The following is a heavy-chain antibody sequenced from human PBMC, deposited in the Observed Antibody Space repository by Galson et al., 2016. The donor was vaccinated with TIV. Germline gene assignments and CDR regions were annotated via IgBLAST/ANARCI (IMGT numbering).Heavy chain of an antibody. J-gene: IGHJ4*02. D-gene: IGHD3-10*02. CDR2: ISGGGGST. CDR3: ARVFASYNFDY. Sequence: SLRLSCAASGFTFSSYAITWVRQAPGKGLEWISAISGGGGSTYHTDSVKGRFTISRDNSKNTVFLQMNSLRAEDTAVYSCARVFASYNFDYWGQGTLVTVSS. CDR1: GFTFSSYA. V-gene: IGHV3-23*01.